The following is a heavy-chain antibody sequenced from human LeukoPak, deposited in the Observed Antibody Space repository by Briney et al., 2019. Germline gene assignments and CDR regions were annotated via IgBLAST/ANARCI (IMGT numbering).Heavy chain of an antibody. D-gene: IGHD1-26*01. J-gene: IGHJ4*02. CDR2: ISYDGSKT. V-gene: IGHV3-30*03. Sequence: GGSLRLSCAASGFTFRNYGMHWVRQAPGKGLDWVAVISYDGSKTYYADSVKGRFTISRDNSKNTLYLQMNSLRAEDTALYYCARTMYITGSSDFDYWGQGTLVTVSS. CDR3: ARTMYITGSSDFDY. CDR1: GFTFRNYG.